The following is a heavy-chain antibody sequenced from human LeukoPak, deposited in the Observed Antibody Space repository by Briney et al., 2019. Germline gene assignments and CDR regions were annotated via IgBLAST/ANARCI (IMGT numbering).Heavy chain of an antibody. CDR1: GGSFSGYY. J-gene: IGHJ4*02. CDR2: INHSGST. Sequence: SETLPLTCAVYGGSFSGYYWSWIRQPPGKGLEWIGEINHSGSTNYNPSLKSRVTISVDTSKNQFSLKLSSVTAADTAVYYCARSPKRREKQEMSIDYWGQGTLVTVSS. V-gene: IGHV4-34*01. CDR3: ARSPKRREKQEMSIDY. D-gene: IGHD5-24*01.